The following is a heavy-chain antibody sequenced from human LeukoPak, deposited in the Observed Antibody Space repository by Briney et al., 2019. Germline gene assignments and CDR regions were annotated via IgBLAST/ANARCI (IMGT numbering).Heavy chain of an antibody. Sequence: PGGTLRLSCAASGFTFSSYGMSWVRQAPGKGLEWVSAISGSGGSTYYADSVKGRFTISRDNSKNTLYLQMNSLRAEDTAVYYCAKDAVGPHYYTNWFDPWGQGTLVTVSS. D-gene: IGHD3-10*01. CDR3: AKDAVGPHYYTNWFDP. J-gene: IGHJ5*02. CDR1: GFTFSSYG. V-gene: IGHV3-23*01. CDR2: ISGSGGST.